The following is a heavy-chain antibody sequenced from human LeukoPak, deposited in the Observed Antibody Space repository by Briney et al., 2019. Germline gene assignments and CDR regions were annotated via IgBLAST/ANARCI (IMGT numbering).Heavy chain of an antibody. V-gene: IGHV4-34*01. CDR1: GGSFSGYY. Sequence: PSETLSLTCAVYGGSFSGYYWSWIRQPPGKGLEWIGEINHSGSTNYNPSLKSRVTISVDTPKNQFSLKLSSVTAADTAVYYCARAPRITIFGVAPTSYYYYMDVWGKGTTVTVSS. J-gene: IGHJ6*03. CDR3: ARAPRITIFGVAPTSYYYYMDV. CDR2: INHSGST. D-gene: IGHD3-3*01.